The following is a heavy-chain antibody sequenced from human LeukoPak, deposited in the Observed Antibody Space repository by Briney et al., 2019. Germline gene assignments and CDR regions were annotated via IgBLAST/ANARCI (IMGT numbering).Heavy chain of an antibody. CDR2: IHPGDSDT. CDR3: ARSSYCSSTSCQTRGYYFDY. J-gene: IGHJ4*02. D-gene: IGHD2-2*01. CDR1: GYSFTSYW. Sequence: PGESLKISCKGSGYSFTSYWIGWVRQMPGKGLEWMGIIHPGDSDTRYSPSFQGQVTISADKSISTAYLQWSSLKASDTAMYYCARSSYCSSTSCQTRGYYFDYWGQGTLVTVSS. V-gene: IGHV5-51*01.